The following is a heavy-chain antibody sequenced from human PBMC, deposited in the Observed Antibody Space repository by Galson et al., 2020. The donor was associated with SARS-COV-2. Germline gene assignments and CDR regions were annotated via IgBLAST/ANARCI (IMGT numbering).Heavy chain of an antibody. Sequence: SETLSLTCNVSGDSIRSSSYYWGWIRQPPGEGLEWLGSINYSGTTFSNPSLKRRVTISVDTAKNQFSLKLMSVTAADTAVYYCVRDIAIYTTSRYDFNWYVDVWGRGTLVTVSS. V-gene: IGHV4-39*07. CDR1: GDSIRSSSYY. J-gene: IGHJ2*01. D-gene: IGHD6-13*01. CDR2: INYSGTT. CDR3: VRDIAIYTTSRYDFNWYVDV.